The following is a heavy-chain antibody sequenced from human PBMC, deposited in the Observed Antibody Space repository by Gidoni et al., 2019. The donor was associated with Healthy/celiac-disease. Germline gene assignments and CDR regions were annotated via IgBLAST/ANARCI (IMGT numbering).Heavy chain of an antibody. D-gene: IGHD3-10*01. CDR1: GGSISIYY. Sequence: QVQLQESGPGLVKPSETLSLTCTVSGGSISIYYWSWIRQPPGKGLEWIGYIYYSGSTNYNPSLKSRVTISVDTSKNQFSLKLSSVTAADTAVYYWARWPRSVGPRFDYWGQGTLVTVSS. V-gene: IGHV4-59*01. CDR3: ARWPRSVGPRFDY. J-gene: IGHJ4*02. CDR2: IYYSGST.